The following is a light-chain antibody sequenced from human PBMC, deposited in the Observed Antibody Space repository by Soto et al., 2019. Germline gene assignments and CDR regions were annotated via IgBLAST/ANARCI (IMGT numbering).Light chain of an antibody. J-gene: IGKJ1*01. CDR1: QSISSW. CDR3: QQYNSYPST. V-gene: IGKV1-5*03. Sequence: DIQMTQSPSTLSASVGDRVTITCRASQSISSWLAWYQQKPGKAPKLLIYKASSLESGVPSRFSGSGSGTEFPLTISRLQPDDFATYYCQQYNSYPSTFGQGTKVDIK. CDR2: KAS.